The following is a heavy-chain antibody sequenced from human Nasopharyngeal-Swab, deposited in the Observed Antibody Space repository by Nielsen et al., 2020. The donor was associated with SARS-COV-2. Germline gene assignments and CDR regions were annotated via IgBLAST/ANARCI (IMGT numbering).Heavy chain of an antibody. Sequence: GESLKISCAASGFTFSSYEMNWVRQAPGKGLEWVSYISSSGCTIYYADSVKGLFPIPRDNAKNSLYLQMNSLRAEDTAVYYCARERSNFLLDFVYGMDVWGQGTTVTVSS. CDR1: GFTFSSYE. J-gene: IGHJ6*02. CDR2: ISSSGCTI. CDR3: ARERSNFLLDFVYGMDV. V-gene: IGHV3-48*03. D-gene: IGHD2/OR15-2a*01.